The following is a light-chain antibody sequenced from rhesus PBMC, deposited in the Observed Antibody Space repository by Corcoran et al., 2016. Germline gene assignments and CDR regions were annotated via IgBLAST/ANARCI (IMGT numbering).Light chain of an antibody. CDR3: LQHSNWPS. CDR2: GAS. CDR1: QSVSSS. J-gene: IGKJ2*01. Sequence: EIVMTQSPATLSLSPGERATLSCRASQSVSSSLAWYQQKPGQAPRLLIYGASSRATGIPDRFSGSGSGTDFPLTISSLEPEDVAVYYCLQHSNWPSFGQGTKVEIK. V-gene: IGKV3-24*01.